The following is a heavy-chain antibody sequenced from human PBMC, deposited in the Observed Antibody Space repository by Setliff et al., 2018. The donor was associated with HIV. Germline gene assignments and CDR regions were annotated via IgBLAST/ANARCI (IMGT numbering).Heavy chain of an antibody. CDR3: ARGFWMYYYDSSGYYYFDY. CDR2: IHYSGST. J-gene: IGHJ4*02. Sequence: SETLSLTCTVSGGSISSYYWSWIRQPPGKGLEWIGYIHYSGSTNYNPSLKSRVTISVDTSKNQFSLKLSSVTAADTAVYYCARGFWMYYYDSSGYYYFDYWGQGTLVTVSS. D-gene: IGHD3-22*01. CDR1: GGSISSYY. V-gene: IGHV4-59*01.